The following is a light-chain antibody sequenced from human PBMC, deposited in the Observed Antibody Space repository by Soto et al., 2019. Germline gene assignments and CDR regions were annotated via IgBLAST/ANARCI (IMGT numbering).Light chain of an antibody. J-gene: IGLJ1*01. CDR1: SSDVGSYNL. V-gene: IGLV2-23*01. Sequence: QSALTQPASASGSPGQSVTISCTGTSSDVGSYNLVSWYQQHPGKAPKLMIYEGSKRPSGVSNRFYGFKSGNTASLTISGLHAEHDADYYCCSYAGSTGIPDVFGTGTKLTVL. CDR2: EGS. CDR3: CSYAGSTGIPDV.